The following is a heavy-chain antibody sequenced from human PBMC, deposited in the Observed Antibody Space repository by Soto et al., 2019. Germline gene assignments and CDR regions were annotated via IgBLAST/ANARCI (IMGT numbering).Heavy chain of an antibody. CDR3: ANTYTAGDYGYYYYGMAV. D-gene: IGHD4-17*01. Sequence: QVQLVESGGGVVQPGRSLRLSCAASGFTFSSYGRHWVRQAPGKGLEWVAVISYDGSNKYYADYVKGRFTISRDNSKNPLYLQMNSLRAEDTAVYYCANTYTAGDYGYYYYGMAVWGHGTTVSV. CDR2: ISYDGSNK. CDR1: GFTFSSYG. J-gene: IGHJ6*02. V-gene: IGHV3-30*18.